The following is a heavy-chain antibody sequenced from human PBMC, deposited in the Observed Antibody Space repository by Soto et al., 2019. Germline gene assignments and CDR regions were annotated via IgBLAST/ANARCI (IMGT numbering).Heavy chain of an antibody. V-gene: IGHV1-69*13. J-gene: IGHJ5*02. CDR1: GVTFSSYA. Sequence: SVKVSCKASGVTFSSYAISWVRQAPGQGLEWMGGIIPIFGTANYAQKFQGRVTITADESTSTAYMELSSLRSEDTAVYYCARDIFADDRGIENWFDPWGQGTLVTVSS. CDR2: IIPIFGTA. D-gene: IGHD3-3*01. CDR3: ARDIFADDRGIENWFDP.